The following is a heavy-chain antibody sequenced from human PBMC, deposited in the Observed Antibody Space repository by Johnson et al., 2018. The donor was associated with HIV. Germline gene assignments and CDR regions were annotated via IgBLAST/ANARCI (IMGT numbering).Heavy chain of an antibody. CDR1: GVTFSNAW. Sequence: VQLVESGGGLVQPGGSLRLSCAASGVTFSNAWMSWVRQAPGKGLEWVGRIKRKTDGGTTDYAAPVKGKFTISRDDSKTTLYLEMNSLKTEDTAVYYCTTDLPYCSGHDCYNAFDLWGQGTTVIVSS. CDR3: TTDLPYCSGHDCYNAFDL. J-gene: IGHJ3*01. V-gene: IGHV3-15*01. CDR2: IKRKTDGGTT. D-gene: IGHD2-15*01.